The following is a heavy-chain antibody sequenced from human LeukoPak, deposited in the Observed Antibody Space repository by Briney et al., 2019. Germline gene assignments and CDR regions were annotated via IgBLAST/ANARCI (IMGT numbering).Heavy chain of an antibody. D-gene: IGHD1-26*01. V-gene: IGHV1-3*01. Sequence: ASVKVSCKASGYTFTSYAMHWVRQAPGQRLEWMGWINAGNGNTKYSQKFQGRVTITRDTSTSTAYMELSSLRSEDTAVYYCATHGANYYYYGMDVWGQGTTVTVSS. CDR3: ATHGANYYYYGMDV. CDR2: INAGNGNT. J-gene: IGHJ6*02. CDR1: GYTFTSYA.